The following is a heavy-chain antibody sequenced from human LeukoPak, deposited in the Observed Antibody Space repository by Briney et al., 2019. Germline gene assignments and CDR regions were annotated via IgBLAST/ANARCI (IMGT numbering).Heavy chain of an antibody. Sequence: ASVKVSCKASGYTFSIYGVTWVRQAPGQGLEWIGWISAYTGNTNYALNLQGRVTMTTDTSTSTAYMELRSLRSDDTAMYYCARISGYDTSGYYLYYFDHWGQGTLVTVSS. D-gene: IGHD3-22*01. J-gene: IGHJ4*02. CDR1: GYTFSIYG. CDR2: ISAYTGNT. V-gene: IGHV1-18*01. CDR3: ARISGYDTSGYYLYYFDH.